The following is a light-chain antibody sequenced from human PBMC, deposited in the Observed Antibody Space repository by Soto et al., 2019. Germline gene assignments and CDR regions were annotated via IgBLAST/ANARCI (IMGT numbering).Light chain of an antibody. CDR1: QSVDTTF. Sequence: EIVLTQSPGSLSLSPGQRATLSCRASQSVDTTFFAWYQKKPGQAPRLLIQGASTRATGIPDRFSGSGSGTDFTLIISRLEPEDFAVYYCQQYMSSVTFGQGTKVEIK. CDR3: QQYMSSVT. V-gene: IGKV3-20*01. J-gene: IGKJ1*01. CDR2: GAS.